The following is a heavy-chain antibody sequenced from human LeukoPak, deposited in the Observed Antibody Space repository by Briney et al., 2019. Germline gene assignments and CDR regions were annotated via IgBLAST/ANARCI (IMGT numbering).Heavy chain of an antibody. CDR1: GFTFSSYG. D-gene: IGHD6-19*01. CDR3: AKDLNPGIAVGNPFDY. V-gene: IGHV3-30*18. CDR2: ISYDGSNK. Sequence: PGGSLRLSCAASGFTFSSYGMHWVRQAPGKGLEWVAVISYDGSNKYYADSVKGRFTISRDNSKNTLYLQMNSLRAEDTAVYYCAKDLNPGIAVGNPFDYWGQGTLVTVSS. J-gene: IGHJ4*02.